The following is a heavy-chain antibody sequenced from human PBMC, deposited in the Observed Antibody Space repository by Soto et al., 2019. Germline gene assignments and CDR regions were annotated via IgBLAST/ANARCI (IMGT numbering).Heavy chain of an antibody. J-gene: IGHJ6*02. Sequence: GGSLRLSCAASRFTFSSYWMTWVRLTPGKGLEWVANIHQDGNEKYYMDSVKGRFTISRDNAKNSLYLQMASLRAEDTAVYYCSGGNALDVWGQGTTVTVSS. CDR1: RFTFSSYW. CDR2: IHQDGNEK. CDR3: SGGNALDV. V-gene: IGHV3-7*01.